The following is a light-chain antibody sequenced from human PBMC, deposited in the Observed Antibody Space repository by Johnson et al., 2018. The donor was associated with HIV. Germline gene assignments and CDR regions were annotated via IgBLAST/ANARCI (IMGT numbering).Light chain of an antibody. Sequence: QSVLTQPPSVSVAPGQTVTISCSGSSSNIGNNYVSWYQQLPGTAPKLLIYENNKRPSGIPDRFSASKSGTSATLGITGLQTGDEADYYCGTWDSSLSAGVFGTGTNVTVL. V-gene: IGLV1-51*01. CDR3: GTWDSSLSAGV. CDR2: ENN. CDR1: SSNIGNNY. J-gene: IGLJ1*01.